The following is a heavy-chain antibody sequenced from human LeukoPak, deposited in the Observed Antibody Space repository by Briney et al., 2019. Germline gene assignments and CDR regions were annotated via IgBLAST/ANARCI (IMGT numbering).Heavy chain of an antibody. CDR2: IYHSGST. J-gene: IGHJ4*02. D-gene: IGHD4-11*01. CDR3: ASLRERSYYARGFDY. V-gene: IGHV4-38-2*02. Sequence: PSETLSLTCTVSGYSISSGYYWGWIRPPPGKGLEWIGSIYHSGSTYYNPSLKSRVTISVDTSKNQFSLKLSSVTAADTAVYYCASLRERSYYARGFDYWGQGTLVTVSS. CDR1: GYSISSGYY.